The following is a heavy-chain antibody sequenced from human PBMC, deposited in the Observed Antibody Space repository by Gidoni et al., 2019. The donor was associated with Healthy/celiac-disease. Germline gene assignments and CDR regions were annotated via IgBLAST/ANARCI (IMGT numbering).Heavy chain of an antibody. J-gene: IGHJ2*01. CDR3: AKTYCGGDCYWYFDL. CDR1: GFTFSSYA. D-gene: IGHD2-21*02. V-gene: IGHV3-23*01. CDR2: ISGSGGST. Sequence: EVQLLESGGGLVQPGGSLRLSCAASGFTFSSYAMSWVRQAPGKGLDWVSAISGSGGSTSYADSVKGRFTISRDNSKNTLYLQMNSLRAEDTAVYYCAKTYCGGDCYWYFDLWGRGTLVTVSS.